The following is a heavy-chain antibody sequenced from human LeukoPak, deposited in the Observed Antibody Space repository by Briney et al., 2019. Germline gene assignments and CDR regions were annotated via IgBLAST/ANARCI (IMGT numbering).Heavy chain of an antibody. V-gene: IGHV1-18*01. CDR2: ISAYNGNT. Sequence: ASVKVSCKASGGTFSSYAISWVRQAPGQGLEWMGWISAYNGNTNYAQKLQGRVTMTTDTSTSTAYMELRSLRSDDTAVYYCARDWDGDYTGSYNWFDPWGQGTLVTVSS. CDR1: GGTFSSYA. J-gene: IGHJ5*02. D-gene: IGHD4-17*01. CDR3: ARDWDGDYTGSYNWFDP.